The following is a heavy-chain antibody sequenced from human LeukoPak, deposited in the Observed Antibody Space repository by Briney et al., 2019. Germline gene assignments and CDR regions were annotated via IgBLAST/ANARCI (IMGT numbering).Heavy chain of an antibody. Sequence: ASVKVSCKSSVYTFTAYYIHWVRQAPGQGLEWMGWINPNTGDTKYAQNFQGRVTMTRDTSIITAYMELSGLRSGDTAVYYCARSQVLDYWGQGALVTVS. CDR2: INPNTGDT. CDR1: VYTFTAYY. V-gene: IGHV1-2*02. CDR3: ARSQVLDY. J-gene: IGHJ4*02.